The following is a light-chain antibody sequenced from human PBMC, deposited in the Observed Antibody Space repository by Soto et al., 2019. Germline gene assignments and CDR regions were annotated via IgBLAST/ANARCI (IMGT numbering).Light chain of an antibody. V-gene: IGLV2-8*01. CDR1: SSDVGGYNY. CDR3: TSYAGGNNV. J-gene: IGLJ1*01. Sequence: QSALTQPPSASGSPGQSVTISCTGTSSDVGGYNYVSWYQQNPGKVPKLMIYEVNKRPSGVPDRFSCSKSGNTASLTVSGLQAEDEADYYCTSYAGGNNVFGTGTQLTVL. CDR2: EVN.